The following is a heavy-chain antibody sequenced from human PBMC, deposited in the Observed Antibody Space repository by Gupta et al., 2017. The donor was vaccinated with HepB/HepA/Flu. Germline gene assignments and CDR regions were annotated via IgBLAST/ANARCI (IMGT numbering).Heavy chain of an antibody. V-gene: IGHV1-69*08. J-gene: IGHJ6*02. CDR3: TRGLTARDGMDV. Sequence: QVQLVQSGAEVKKPGSSVKVSCKASGGTIRSHLINWVRQAPGQGLEWMGRIIPMVGSPNYARNFQGRVTITADKSTNIVYMELTTLRFEDTAVYYCTRGLTARDGMDVWGPGTMVNIS. CDR2: IIPMVGSP. D-gene: IGHD2-21*02. CDR1: GGTIRSHL.